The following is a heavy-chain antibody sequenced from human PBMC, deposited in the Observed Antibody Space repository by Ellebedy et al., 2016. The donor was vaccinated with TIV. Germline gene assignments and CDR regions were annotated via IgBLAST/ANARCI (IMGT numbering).Heavy chain of an antibody. CDR3: ARDEVLVTAALFYFHY. CDR1: GYTFTSYY. V-gene: IGHV1-46*01. J-gene: IGHJ4*02. D-gene: IGHD2-2*01. Sequence: AASVKVSCKASGYTFTSYYMHWVRQAPGQGLEWMGIINPSGGSTSYAQKFQGSVTMTRDTSTSTVYMELSSLRSDDTAVYYCARDEVLVTAALFYFHYWGQGTLVTVSS. CDR2: INPSGGST.